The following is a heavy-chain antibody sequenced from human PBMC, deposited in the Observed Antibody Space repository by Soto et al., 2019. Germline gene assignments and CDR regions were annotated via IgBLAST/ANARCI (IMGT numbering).Heavy chain of an antibody. V-gene: IGHV3-30*18. J-gene: IGHJ6*02. CDR1: GFTFSSYG. CDR2: ISYDGSNK. D-gene: IGHD6-13*01. CDR3: AKDGSSWSHYGLDV. Sequence: QVQLVESGGGVVQPGRSLRLSCAASGFTFSSYGMHWVRQAPGKGLEWVAVISYDGSNKYYADSVKGRFTISRDNSKNTLYLQMNSLRAEDTAVYYCAKDGSSWSHYGLDVWGQGTTVTVSS.